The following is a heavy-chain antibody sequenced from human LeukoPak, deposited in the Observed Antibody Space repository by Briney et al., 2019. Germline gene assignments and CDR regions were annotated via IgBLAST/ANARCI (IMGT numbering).Heavy chain of an antibody. Sequence: SETLSLNCAVYGGSFSGYYWSWIRQPPGKGLEWIGEINHSGSTNYNPSLKSRVTISVDTSKNQFSLKLSSVTAADTAVYYCARGQAYGSGTLGPDYWGQGTLVTVSS. CDR2: INHSGST. J-gene: IGHJ4*02. CDR1: GGSFSGYY. D-gene: IGHD3-10*01. CDR3: ARGQAYGSGTLGPDY. V-gene: IGHV4-34*01.